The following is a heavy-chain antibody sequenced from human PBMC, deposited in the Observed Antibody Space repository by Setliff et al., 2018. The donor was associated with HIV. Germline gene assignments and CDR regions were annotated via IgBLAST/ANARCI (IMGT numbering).Heavy chain of an antibody. V-gene: IGHV1-69*13. D-gene: IGHD6-13*01. CDR3: ARDQTGVAAAAFGGGSAWSDEGFDI. J-gene: IGHJ3*02. CDR2: IIPMYNIP. CDR1: GGTPSNYV. Sequence: ASVKVSCKTSGGTPSNYVITWVRQAPGQGLEWMGMIIPMYNIPAYAQKFQGRVTFTADESTSTAYMELSSLSSEDTAVYYCARDQTGVAAAAFGGGSAWSDEGFDIWGQGTMVTVSS.